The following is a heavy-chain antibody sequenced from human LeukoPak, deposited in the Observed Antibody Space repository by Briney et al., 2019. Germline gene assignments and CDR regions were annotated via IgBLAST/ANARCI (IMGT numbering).Heavy chain of an antibody. Sequence: PSETLSLTCTVSGGSISSGSYYWSWIRQPAGKGLEWIGRIYTSGSTNYNPSLKSLVTISVDTSKNQFSLKLSSVTAADTAVYYCARSAGYSSSWYDFAYGGWFDPWGQGTLVTVSS. CDR2: IYTSGST. V-gene: IGHV4-61*02. CDR3: ARSAGYSSSWYDFAYGGWFDP. CDR1: GGSISSGSYY. J-gene: IGHJ5*02. D-gene: IGHD6-13*01.